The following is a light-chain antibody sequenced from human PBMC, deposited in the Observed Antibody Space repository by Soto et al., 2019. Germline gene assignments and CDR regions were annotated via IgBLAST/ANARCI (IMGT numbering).Light chain of an antibody. CDR2: GVS. CDR3: QQYSSPSGT. J-gene: IGKJ1*01. CDR1: QSVSSSY. V-gene: IGKV3-20*01. Sequence: EIVLTQSPGTLSLSPGERATLSCRASQSVSSSYLAWYQQKPGQAPRLLIYGVSSRATGIPDRFSGSGSGTDSTLTISRLEPEDFAVYYCQQYSSPSGTFGQGTKVEIK.